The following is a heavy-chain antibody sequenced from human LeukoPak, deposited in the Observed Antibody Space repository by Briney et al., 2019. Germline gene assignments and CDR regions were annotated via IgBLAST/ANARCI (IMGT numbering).Heavy chain of an antibody. D-gene: IGHD3-10*01. J-gene: IGHJ5*02. CDR2: IYYSGST. CDR1: GGSISSYY. V-gene: IGHV4-59*12. CDR3: ARVESITMVRGVVNWFDP. Sequence: PSETLSLTCTVSGGSISSYYWSWIRQPPGKGLEWIGYIYYSGSTSYNPSLKSRVTISVDKSKNQFSLKLSSVTAADTAVYYCARVESITMVRGVVNWFDPWGQGTLVTVSS.